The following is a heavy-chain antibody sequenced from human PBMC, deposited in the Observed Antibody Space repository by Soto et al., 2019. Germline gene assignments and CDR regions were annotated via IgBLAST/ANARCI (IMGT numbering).Heavy chain of an antibody. J-gene: IGHJ4*02. CDR1: GFSLSTSGVG. CDR3: AHRRAYYYDSSGYFPPPLDY. D-gene: IGHD3-22*01. V-gene: IGHV2-5*02. Sequence: QITLKESGPTLVKPTQTLTLTCTFPGFSLSTSGVGVGWIRHPPVKALERRVLLYWDDAQRYTPSLKSRLTITKDTSKNQVVLTMPNMGPVDTATYFCAHRRAYYYDSSGYFPPPLDYWGQGTLVTVSS. CDR2: LYWDDAQ.